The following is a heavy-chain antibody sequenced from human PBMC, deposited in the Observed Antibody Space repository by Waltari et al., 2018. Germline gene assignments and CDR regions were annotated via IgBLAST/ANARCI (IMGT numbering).Heavy chain of an antibody. D-gene: IGHD3-16*01. CDR1: GGPISRYY. CDR2: IYVTGNT. Sequence: QVQLQESGPRLVKPSETLSLTCVVSGGPISRYYWNWIRQSAGKGLEWIGSIYVTGNTAYNPSLKSRVTVSADTSKNHVSLNMISVTAADTAMYFCARGGEYFDPWGQGTLVIVSS. J-gene: IGHJ5*02. V-gene: IGHV4-4*07. CDR3: ARGGEYFDP.